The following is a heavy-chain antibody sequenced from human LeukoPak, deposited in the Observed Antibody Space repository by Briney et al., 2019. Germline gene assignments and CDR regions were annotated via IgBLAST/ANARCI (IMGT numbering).Heavy chain of an antibody. CDR2: VTGSGSAT. D-gene: IGHD2-2*01. CDR3: ARATCSSTSCYFDY. J-gene: IGHJ4*02. V-gene: IGHV3-23*01. CDR1: GFTFNSYA. Sequence: GGSLRLSCAASGFTFNSYAMSWVRQASGKGLEWVSTVTGSGSATYYADSVKGRFIISRGNSKNTLYLQMNSLRAEDTAVYYCARATCSSTSCYFDYWGQGTLVTVSS.